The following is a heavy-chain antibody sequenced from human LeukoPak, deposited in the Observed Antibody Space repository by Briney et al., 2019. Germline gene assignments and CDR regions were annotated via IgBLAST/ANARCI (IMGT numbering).Heavy chain of an antibody. CDR1: GFTFSSYS. D-gene: IGHD3-22*01. CDR3: ARTLIVVVTDVGFDY. CDR2: ISSSSSTI. Sequence: GGSLRLSCAASGFTFSSYSMNWVRQAPGKGLEWVSYISSSSSTIYYADSVKGRFTISRDNAKNSLYLQMNSLRAEDTAVYYCARTLIVVVTDVGFDYWGQGTLVTVSS. V-gene: IGHV3-48*01. J-gene: IGHJ4*02.